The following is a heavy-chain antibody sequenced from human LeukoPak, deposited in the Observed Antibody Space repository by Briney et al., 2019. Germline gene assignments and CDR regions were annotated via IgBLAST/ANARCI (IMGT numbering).Heavy chain of an antibody. Sequence: PGGSLRLSCAASGFTFSSYSMNWVRQAPGKGLEWVPSISSSSSYIYYADSVKGRFTISRDNAKNSLYLQMNSLRAEDTAVYYCASVGDGSGSYYNPRDAFDIWGQGTMVTVSS. CDR3: ASVGDGSGSYYNPRDAFDI. J-gene: IGHJ3*02. CDR1: GFTFSSYS. D-gene: IGHD3-10*01. V-gene: IGHV3-21*01. CDR2: ISSSSSYI.